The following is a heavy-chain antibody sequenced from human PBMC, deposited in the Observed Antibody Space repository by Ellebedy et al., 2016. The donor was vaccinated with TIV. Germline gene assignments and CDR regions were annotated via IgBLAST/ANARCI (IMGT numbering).Heavy chain of an antibody. Sequence: SVKVSXXASGGTFSSYAISWVRQAPGQGLEWMGGIIPIFGTANYAQKFQGRVTITADESTGTAYMELSSLRSEDTAVYYCAREAISIAVAGVLFDYWGQGTLVTVSS. V-gene: IGHV1-69*13. D-gene: IGHD6-19*01. CDR3: AREAISIAVAGVLFDY. CDR1: GGTFSSYA. J-gene: IGHJ4*02. CDR2: IIPIFGTA.